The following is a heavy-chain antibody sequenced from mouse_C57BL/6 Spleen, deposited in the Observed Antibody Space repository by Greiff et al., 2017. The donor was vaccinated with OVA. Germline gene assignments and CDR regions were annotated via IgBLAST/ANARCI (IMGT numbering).Heavy chain of an antibody. D-gene: IGHD1-1*01. CDR2: ISSGSSTI. V-gene: IGHV5-17*01. CDR1: GFTFSDYG. J-gene: IGHJ4*01. Sequence: EVQRVESGGGLVKPGGSLKLSCAASGFTFSDYGMHWVRQAPEKGLEWVAYISSGSSTIYYADTVKGRFTISRDNAKNTLFLQMTSLRSEDTAMYYCARVYYYGSSYVYAMDYWGQGTSVTVSS. CDR3: ARVYYYGSSYVYAMDY.